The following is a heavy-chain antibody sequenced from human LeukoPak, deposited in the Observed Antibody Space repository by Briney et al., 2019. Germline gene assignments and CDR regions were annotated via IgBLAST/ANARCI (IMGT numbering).Heavy chain of an antibody. D-gene: IGHD2-2*02. CDR2: ISGGST. V-gene: IGHV3-38-3*01. J-gene: IGHJ4*02. Sequence: SGGSLRLSCAASGFTVSSNEMSWVRQAPGKGLEWVSSISGGSTYYADSRKGRFTISRDNSKNTLHLQMNSLRAEDTAVYYCKKAEVPAAIVPLYFDYWGQGTLVTVSS. CDR3: KKAEVPAAIVPLYFDY. CDR1: GFTVSSNE.